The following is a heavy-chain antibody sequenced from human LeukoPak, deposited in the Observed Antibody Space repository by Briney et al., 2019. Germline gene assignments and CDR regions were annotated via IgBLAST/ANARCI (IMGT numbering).Heavy chain of an antibody. Sequence: ASVKVSCKASGYTFTSYGISWVRQAPGQGHEWMGWISAYNGNTNYAQKLQGRVAMTTDTSTSTAYMELRSLRSDDTAVYYCARDLYYNSSGYYFWGQGTLVTVSS. CDR1: GYTFTSYG. V-gene: IGHV1-18*01. CDR3: ARDLYYNSSGYYF. D-gene: IGHD3-22*01. J-gene: IGHJ4*02. CDR2: ISAYNGNT.